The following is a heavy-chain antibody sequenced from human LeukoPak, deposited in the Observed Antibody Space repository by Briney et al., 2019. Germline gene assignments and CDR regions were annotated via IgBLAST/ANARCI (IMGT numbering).Heavy chain of an antibody. CDR1: GYTLTELS. J-gene: IGHJ5*02. V-gene: IGHV1-2*02. D-gene: IGHD4-17*01. Sequence: ASVKVSCKVSGYTLTELSMHWVRQAPGQGLEWMGWINPNSGGTNYAQKFQGRVTMTRDTSISTAYMELSRLRSDDTAVYYCARGYGDYSWFDPWGQGTLVTVSS. CDR3: ARGYGDYSWFDP. CDR2: INPNSGGT.